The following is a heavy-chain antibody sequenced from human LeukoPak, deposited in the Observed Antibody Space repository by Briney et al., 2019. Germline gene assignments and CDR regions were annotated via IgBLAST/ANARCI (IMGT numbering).Heavy chain of an antibody. Sequence: GASLKASCKASGYTFTSYGISWVRQAPGQGLEWMGWISAYNGNTNYAQKLQGRVTMATDTSTSTAYMELRSLRSDDPAVYYCARVSYSGRYTYGYEDYWGQGTLVTVSS. V-gene: IGHV1-18*01. D-gene: IGHD5-18*01. CDR1: GYTFTSYG. J-gene: IGHJ4*02. CDR3: ARVSYSGRYTYGYEDY. CDR2: ISAYNGNT.